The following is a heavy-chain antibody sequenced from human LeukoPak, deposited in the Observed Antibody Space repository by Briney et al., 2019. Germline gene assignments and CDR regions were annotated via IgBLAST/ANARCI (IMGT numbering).Heavy chain of an antibody. J-gene: IGHJ5*02. CDR3: ASLLETYYDFWSGYPGP. D-gene: IGHD3-3*01. CDR2: IDTDGSST. V-gene: IGHV3-74*01. CDR1: GFTFSSYW. Sequence: GGSLRLSCAASGFTFSSYWMHWVRQAPGKGLVWVSRIDTDGSSTSYADSVKGRFTISRDNAKNTLYLQMNSLRAEDTAVYYCASLLETYYDFWSGYPGPWGQGTLVTVSS.